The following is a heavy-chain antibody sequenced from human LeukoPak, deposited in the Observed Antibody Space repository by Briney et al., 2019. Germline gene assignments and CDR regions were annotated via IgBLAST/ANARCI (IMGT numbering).Heavy chain of an antibody. CDR1: GFTFSSYA. J-gene: IGHJ3*02. CDR2: ISSNGGST. CDR3: ARGQDGYNLADAFDI. Sequence: RGSLRLSCAASGFTFSSYAMHWVRQAPGKGLEYVSAISSNGGSTYYANSVKGRFTISRDNSKNTLYLQMGSLRAEDMAVYYCARGQDGYNLADAFDIWGQGTMVTVSS. V-gene: IGHV3-64*01. D-gene: IGHD5-12*01.